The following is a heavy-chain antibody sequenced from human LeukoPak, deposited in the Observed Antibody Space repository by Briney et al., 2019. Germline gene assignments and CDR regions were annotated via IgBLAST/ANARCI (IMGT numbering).Heavy chain of an antibody. V-gene: IGHV3-23*01. D-gene: IGHD2-21*02. CDR2: VSGSGDAT. Sequence: GGSLRLSCVASGFTFSSFGMSWVRQAPVKRLEWVSAVSGSGDATYYADPVKGRFTISRDNSENTLYLQMNSLRAEDTAVYYCARSMTERAYWGQGTLVTVSS. CDR3: ARSMTERAY. J-gene: IGHJ4*02. CDR1: GFTFSSFG.